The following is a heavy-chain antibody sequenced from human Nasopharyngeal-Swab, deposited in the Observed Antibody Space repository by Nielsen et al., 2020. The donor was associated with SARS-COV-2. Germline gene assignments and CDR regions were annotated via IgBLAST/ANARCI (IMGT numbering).Heavy chain of an antibody. Sequence: GGSLRLSCAASGFTFSSYDMHWVRQAPGKGLELVSAIGHAGDTYYPGSVKGRFTISREYAKNSLYLQMNSLRAGDTVVYYCARGDGSYYSYYYYYREGWGKGTTVTVSS. CDR2: IGHAGDT. CDR1: GFTFSSYD. V-gene: IGHV3-13*01. J-gene: IGHJ6*03. D-gene: IGHD1-26*01. CDR3: ARGDGSYYSYYYYYREG.